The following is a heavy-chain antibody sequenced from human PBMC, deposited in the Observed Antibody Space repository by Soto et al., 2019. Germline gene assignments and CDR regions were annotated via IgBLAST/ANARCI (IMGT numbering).Heavy chain of an antibody. J-gene: IGHJ6*02. CDR2: IWYDGSNK. V-gene: IGHV3-33*01. CDR1: GFTFSSYG. Sequence: GGSLRLSCAASGFTFSSYGMHWVRQAPGKGLEWVAVIWYDGSNKYYADSVKGRFTISRDNSKNTLYLQMNSLRAEDTAVYYCARVLRYFDWSPYGMDVWGQGTTVTVSS. D-gene: IGHD3-9*01. CDR3: ARVLRYFDWSPYGMDV.